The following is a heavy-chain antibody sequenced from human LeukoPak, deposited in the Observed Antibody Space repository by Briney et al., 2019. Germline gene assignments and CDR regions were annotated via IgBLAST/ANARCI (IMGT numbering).Heavy chain of an antibody. CDR1: GYSISSGYY. Sequence: SETLSLTCTVSGYSISSGYYWGWIRQPAGKGLEWIGRIYTSGSTNYNPSLKSRVTISVDTSKNQFSLKLSSVTAADTAVYYCARDFGYCSGGRCVLVWGQGTLVTVSS. CDR2: IYTSGST. V-gene: IGHV4-38-2*02. D-gene: IGHD2-15*01. J-gene: IGHJ4*02. CDR3: ARDFGYCSGGRCVLV.